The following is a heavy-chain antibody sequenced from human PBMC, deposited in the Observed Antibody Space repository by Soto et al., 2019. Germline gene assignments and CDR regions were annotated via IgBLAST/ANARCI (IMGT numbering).Heavy chain of an antibody. D-gene: IGHD3-16*01. Sequence: SQTLSITCTISGGSPRSDNYCSLILEPSGKGLEWIGHIYYSGNTDYNPSLKSRLAISIDTSKNQFSLKLSSVTAADTAVYFCAREGGESSDGLYYFDSWGQGSLVTVSS. J-gene: IGHJ4*02. CDR2: IYYSGNT. CDR3: AREGGESSDGLYYFDS. V-gene: IGHV4-30-4*01. CDR1: GGSPRSDNY.